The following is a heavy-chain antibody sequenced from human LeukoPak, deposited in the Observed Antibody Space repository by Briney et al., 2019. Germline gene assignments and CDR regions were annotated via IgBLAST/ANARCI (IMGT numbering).Heavy chain of an antibody. J-gene: IGHJ6*03. CDR3: ARGQGYYYYYMDV. V-gene: IGHV5-51*01. Sequence: GESLKISCKGSGYSFTSYWIDWVRQMPGKGLEWMGIIYPGVSDTRYSPSFQGQVTISADKSISTAYLQWSSLKASDTAMYYCARGQGYYYYYMDVWGKGTTVTVSS. CDR1: GYSFTSYW. CDR2: IYPGVSDT.